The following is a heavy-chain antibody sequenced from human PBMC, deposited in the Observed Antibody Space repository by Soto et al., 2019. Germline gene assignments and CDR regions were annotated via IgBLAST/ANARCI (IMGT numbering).Heavy chain of an antibody. V-gene: IGHV5-51*01. CDR2: IYPGDSDT. D-gene: IGHD1-26*01. Sequence: PGESLKISCKGSGYSFTSYWIGWVRQMPGKGLEWMGIIYPGDSDTRYSPSFQGQVTISADKSISTAYLQWSSLKASDTAMYYCARQGSYYYYYYGMDVWGQGTTVTVS. CDR1: GYSFTSYW. J-gene: IGHJ6*02. CDR3: ARQGSYYYYYYGMDV.